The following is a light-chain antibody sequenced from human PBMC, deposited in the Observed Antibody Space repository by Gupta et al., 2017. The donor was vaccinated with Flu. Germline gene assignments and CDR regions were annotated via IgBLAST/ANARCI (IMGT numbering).Light chain of an antibody. CDR2: GAS. Sequence: EIVLTQSPGTLSLSPGERATLSCRASQSVSSSYLAWYQHKPGQAPRLLIYGASSTATRIPDRFSGCGSGTAFTLSILRLEPEDFAVYYCQRDGSSPWTFGQGTKVEIK. CDR3: QRDGSSPWT. V-gene: IGKV3-20*01. CDR1: QSVSSSY. J-gene: IGKJ1*01.